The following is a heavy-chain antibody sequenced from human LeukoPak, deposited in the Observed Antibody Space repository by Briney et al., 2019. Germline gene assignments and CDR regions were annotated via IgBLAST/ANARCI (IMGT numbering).Heavy chain of an antibody. CDR1: GFSFNNYA. J-gene: IGHJ4*02. D-gene: IGHD3-10*01. CDR3: AKQSSNYYGSGTYYNYFDY. CDR2: ISGSGGSA. V-gene: IGHV3-23*01. Sequence: QTGGSLRLSCAASGFSFNNYAMSWVRQAPGKGLEWVSAISGSGGSAYYADSVKGRFTISRDNSKNTLYLQLNSLRAEDTAVFYCAKQSSNYYGSGTYYNYFDYWGQGTLVTVSS.